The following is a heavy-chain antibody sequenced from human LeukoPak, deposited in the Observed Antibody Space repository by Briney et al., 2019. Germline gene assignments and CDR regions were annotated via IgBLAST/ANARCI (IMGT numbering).Heavy chain of an antibody. V-gene: IGHV1-69*13. D-gene: IGHD3-16*02. Sequence: SVKVSCKASGGTFSSYAVSWVRQAPGQGLEWMGGIIPIFGTANYAQKFQGRVTITADESTSTAYMELSSLRSEDTAVYYCAIDRYDYVWGSYRYFDYWGQGTLVTVSS. J-gene: IGHJ4*02. CDR2: IIPIFGTA. CDR1: GGTFSSYA. CDR3: AIDRYDYVWGSYRYFDY.